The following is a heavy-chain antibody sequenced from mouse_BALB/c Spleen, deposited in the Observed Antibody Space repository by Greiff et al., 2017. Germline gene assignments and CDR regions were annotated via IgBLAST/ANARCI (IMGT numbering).Heavy chain of an antibody. D-gene: IGHD2-10*02. Sequence: QVQLQQSGAELVRPGTSVKVSCKASGYAFTNYLIEWVKQRPGQGLEWIGVINPGSGGTNYNEKFKGKATLTADKSSSTAYMQLSSLTSDDSAVYFCARSGYDNSLPYWGQGTLVTVSA. J-gene: IGHJ3*01. CDR3: ARSGYDNSLPY. V-gene: IGHV1-54*01. CDR1: GYAFTNYL. CDR2: INPGSGGT.